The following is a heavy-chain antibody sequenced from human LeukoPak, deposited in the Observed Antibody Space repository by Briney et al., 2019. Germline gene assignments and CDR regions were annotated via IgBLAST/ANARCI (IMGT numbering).Heavy chain of an antibody. J-gene: IGHJ6*03. Sequence: SETLSLTCTVSGGSISSSSYYWGWIRQPPGKGLEWIGSIYYSGSTNYNPSLKSRVTISVDTSKNQFSLKLSSVTAADTAVYYCARGRIRGSPWGSVVAAKIHYYYMDVWGKGTTVTVPS. CDR3: ARGRIRGSPWGSVVAAKIHYYYMDV. CDR1: GGSISSSSYY. CDR2: IYYSGST. D-gene: IGHD2-15*01. V-gene: IGHV4-39*07.